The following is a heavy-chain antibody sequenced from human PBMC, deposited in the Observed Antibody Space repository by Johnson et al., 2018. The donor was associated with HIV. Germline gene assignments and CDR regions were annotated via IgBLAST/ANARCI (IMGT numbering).Heavy chain of an antibody. CDR3: ARDFSDYGDYGRCAFDI. Sequence: VQLVESGGGVVRPGGSLRLSCAASGFTFDDYGMSWVRQAPGKGLAWVSGINWNGGSTGYADSVKGRFTISRDNAKNSLYLQMNSLRAEDTALYYCARDFSDYGDYGRCAFDIWGQGTMVTVSS. CDR1: GFTFDDYG. V-gene: IGHV3-20*04. J-gene: IGHJ3*02. CDR2: INWNGGST. D-gene: IGHD4-17*01.